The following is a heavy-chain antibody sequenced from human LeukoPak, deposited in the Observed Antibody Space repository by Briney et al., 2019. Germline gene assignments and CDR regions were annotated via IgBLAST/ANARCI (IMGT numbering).Heavy chain of an antibody. CDR3: ARGPRGYHSRDGYNHYFDY. J-gene: IGHJ4*02. Sequence: SETLSLTCAVSGGSISSGGYSWSWIRQPPGKGLEWIGYIYHSGSTYYNPSLKSRVTISVDRSKNQFSLKLSSVTAADTAVYYCARGPRGYHSRDGYNHYFDYWGQGTLVTVSS. CDR1: GGSISSGGYS. V-gene: IGHV4-30-2*01. CDR2: IYHSGST. D-gene: IGHD5-24*01.